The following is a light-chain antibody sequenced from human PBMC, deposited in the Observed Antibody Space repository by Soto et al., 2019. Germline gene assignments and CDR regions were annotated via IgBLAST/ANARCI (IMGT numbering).Light chain of an antibody. Sequence: DIHMTQSPSTLSASVGCRFAITCGASQTISTSLNWYRQRPGQAPNLLIYAASNLQSGVPSRFSGSGSGTDFTLTISSLQPEDFETYYCQQSYSNPLTFGQGTKVDIK. CDR1: QTISTS. CDR3: QQSYSNPLT. V-gene: IGKV1-39*01. J-gene: IGKJ1*01. CDR2: AAS.